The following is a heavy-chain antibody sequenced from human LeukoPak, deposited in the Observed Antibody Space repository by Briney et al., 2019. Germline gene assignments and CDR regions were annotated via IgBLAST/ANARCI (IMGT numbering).Heavy chain of an antibody. Sequence: GASVKVSCKASGYTFTGYYMHWVRQAPGQGLEWMGWINPNSGGTNYAQKFQGRVTMTRDTSISTAYMELSGLRSDDTAVYYCARDPPGGSSYHHPDYWGQGTLVTVSS. CDR2: INPNSGGT. V-gene: IGHV1-2*02. CDR3: ARDPPGGSSYHHPDY. D-gene: IGHD2-15*01. CDR1: GYTFTGYY. J-gene: IGHJ4*02.